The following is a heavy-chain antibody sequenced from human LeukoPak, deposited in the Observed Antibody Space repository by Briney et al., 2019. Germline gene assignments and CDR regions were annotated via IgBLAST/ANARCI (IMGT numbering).Heavy chain of an antibody. CDR3: PRRMTVTSKYFDD. CDR2: IYSDGNT. J-gene: IGHJ4*02. CDR1: GASISNTSYY. D-gene: IGHD4-17*01. Sequence: PSETLSLTCTVSGASISNTSYYWGWIRQPPGKGLEWIGSIYSDGNTYFNPSLKSRVTISADTSKNHFSLKMTSVSAADTAVYYCPRRMTVTSKYFDDWGQGTLVTVSS. V-gene: IGHV4-39*02.